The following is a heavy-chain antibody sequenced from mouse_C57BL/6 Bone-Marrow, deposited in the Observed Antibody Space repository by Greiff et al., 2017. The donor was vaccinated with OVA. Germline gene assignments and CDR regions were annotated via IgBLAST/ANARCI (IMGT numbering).Heavy chain of an antibody. V-gene: IGHV5-9*01. CDR1: GFTFSSYT. D-gene: IGHD2-4*01. Sequence: EVHLVESGGGLVKPGGSLKLSCAASGFTFSSYTMSWVRQTPEKRLEWVATISGGGGNTYYPDSVKGRFTISRDNAKNTLYLQMSSLRSEDTALYYCARGNYDVSFDYWGQGTTLTVSS. CDR2: ISGGGGNT. J-gene: IGHJ2*01. CDR3: ARGNYDVSFDY.